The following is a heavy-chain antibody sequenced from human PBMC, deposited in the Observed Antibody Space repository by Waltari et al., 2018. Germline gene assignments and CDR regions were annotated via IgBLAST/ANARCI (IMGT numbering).Heavy chain of an antibody. D-gene: IGHD3-22*01. CDR2: IYTSGST. V-gene: IGHV4-61*02. CDR1: GGSISSGSYY. CDR3: AREYYYDSSGSDTNFDY. Sequence: QVQLQESGPGLVKPSQTLSLTCTVSGGSISSGSYYWRWIRQPAGKGLEWIGRIYTSGSTNYNPSLKSRVTISVDTSKNQFSLKLSSVTAADTAVYYCAREYYYDSSGSDTNFDYWGQGTLVTVSS. J-gene: IGHJ4*02.